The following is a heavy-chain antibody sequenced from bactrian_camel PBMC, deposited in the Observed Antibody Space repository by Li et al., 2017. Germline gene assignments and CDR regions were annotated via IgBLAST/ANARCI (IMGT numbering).Heavy chain of an antibody. Sequence: VQLVESGGGLVQPGGSLRLSCAASGFTFSNYAMTWVRQAPGKGLEWTAAISNSGGNTFYADSVKGRFTISQDKAKNTVYLQMNSLKPEDTAVYYCATEARTHEYAYWGQGTQVTVS. V-gene: IGHV3S40*01. D-gene: IGHD4*01. J-gene: IGHJ4*01. CDR2: ISNSGGNT. CDR1: GFTFSNYA. CDR3: ATEARTHEYAY.